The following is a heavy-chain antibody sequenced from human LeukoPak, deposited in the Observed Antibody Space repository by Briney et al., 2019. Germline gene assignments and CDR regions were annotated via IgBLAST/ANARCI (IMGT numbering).Heavy chain of an antibody. J-gene: IGHJ4*02. V-gene: IGHV4-34*01. CDR1: GGSFSGYY. Sequence: SETLSLTCAVYGGSFSGYYWSWIRQPPEKGLEWIGEINHSGSTNYNPSLKSRVTISVDTSKNQFSLKLSSVTAADTAVYYCARGSGIAVPFDYWGQGTLVTVSS. D-gene: IGHD6-19*01. CDR3: ARGSGIAVPFDY. CDR2: INHSGST.